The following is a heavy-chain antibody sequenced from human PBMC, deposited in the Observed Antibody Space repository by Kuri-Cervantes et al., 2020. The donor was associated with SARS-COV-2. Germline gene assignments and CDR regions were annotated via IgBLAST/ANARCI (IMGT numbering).Heavy chain of an antibody. J-gene: IGHJ6*02. CDR1: GGSISSYY. D-gene: IGHD6-19*01. CDR3: ARRLREAVAASYYYYYGMDV. V-gene: IGHV4-59*01. CDR2: IYYSGST. Sequence: SETLSLTCTVSGGSISSYYWSWIRQPPGKGLEWIGYIYYSGSTNYNPSLKSRVTISVDTSKNQFSLKLSSVTAADTAVYYCARRLREAVAASYYYYYGMDVWGQGTTVTVSS.